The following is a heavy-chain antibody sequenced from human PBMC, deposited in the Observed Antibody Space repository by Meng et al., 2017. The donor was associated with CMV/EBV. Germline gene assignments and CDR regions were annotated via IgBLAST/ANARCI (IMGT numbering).Heavy chain of an antibody. CDR1: GGSISSYY. Sequence: GSLRLSCTVSGGSISSYYWSWIRQPPGKGLEWIGYIYYSESTNYNPSLKSRVTISVDTSKNQFSLKLSSVTAADTAVYYCASRVDTAMVTDYYYGMDVWGQGTTVTVSS. J-gene: IGHJ6*02. D-gene: IGHD5-18*01. V-gene: IGHV4-59*01. CDR3: ASRVDTAMVTDYYYGMDV. CDR2: IYYSEST.